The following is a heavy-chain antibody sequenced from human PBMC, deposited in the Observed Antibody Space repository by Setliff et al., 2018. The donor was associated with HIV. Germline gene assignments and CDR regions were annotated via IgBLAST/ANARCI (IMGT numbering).Heavy chain of an antibody. V-gene: IGHV5-51*01. CDR3: GRSGKSGELYAY. Sequence: PGESLKISCKGSGYSFTNFWVGWVRQMPGKGLEWMGIIYPIDSDTKYSPSFWGRVTISVDKSLNTAYLHWNSLKPADTAMCFCGRSGKSGELYAYWGQGTLVTVSS. J-gene: IGHJ4*02. CDR1: GYSFTNFW. CDR2: IYPIDSDT. D-gene: IGHD2-8*01.